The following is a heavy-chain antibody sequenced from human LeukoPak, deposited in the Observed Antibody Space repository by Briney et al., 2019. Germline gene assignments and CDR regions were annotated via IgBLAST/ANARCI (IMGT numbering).Heavy chain of an antibody. J-gene: IGHJ4*02. Sequence: GGSLRLSCAASGFTFSDYYMSWIRQAPGKGLEWVAVIWYDGSNKYYADSVKGRFTISRDNSKNTLYLQMNSLRAEDTAVYYCARDTVSYGIDYWGQGTLATVSS. CDR1: GFTFSDYY. CDR3: ARDTVSYGIDY. D-gene: IGHD4-17*01. CDR2: IWYDGSNK. V-gene: IGHV3-33*08.